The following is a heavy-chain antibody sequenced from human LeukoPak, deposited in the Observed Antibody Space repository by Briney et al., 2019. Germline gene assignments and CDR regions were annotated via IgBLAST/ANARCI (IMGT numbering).Heavy chain of an antibody. CDR2: ITSDEGFI. CDR1: GFAFSTYA. V-gene: IGHV3-30-3*01. Sequence: PGRSLRLSCAASGFAFSTYALHWVRQAPGKGLEWMAVITSDEGFINYAESVKGRFTISRDTSKNTLYLQLNSLRPEDTATYYCAREKSNGDCKFDYWGQGPLVTVSS. D-gene: IGHD2-21*02. CDR3: AREKSNGDCKFDY. J-gene: IGHJ4*02.